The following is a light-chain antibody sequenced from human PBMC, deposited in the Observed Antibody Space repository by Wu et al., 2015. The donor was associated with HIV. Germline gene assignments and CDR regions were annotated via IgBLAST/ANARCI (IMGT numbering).Light chain of an antibody. Sequence: EIVMTQSPATLSVSPGERATLSCRASQSVGSNFAWYQQKPGQAPRLLIYGASTRATGIPARFSGSGSGTEFTLTISSLQSEDFAVYYCQQYNNWPPLFTFGPGTKVDIK. CDR2: GAS. CDR3: QQYNNWPPLFT. J-gene: IGKJ3*01. V-gene: IGKV3-15*01. CDR1: QSVGSN.